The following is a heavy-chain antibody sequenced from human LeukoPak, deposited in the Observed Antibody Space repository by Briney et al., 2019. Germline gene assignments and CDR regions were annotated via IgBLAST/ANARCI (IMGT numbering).Heavy chain of an antibody. D-gene: IGHD3-22*01. V-gene: IGHV3-7*01. CDR1: GFTFSSYW. Sequence: PGGSLRLSCAASGFTFSSYWMSWDRQAPGKGLEWVANIKQDGSEKYYVDSVKGRFTISRDNANKSLYLQMNSLRAEDTAVYYCARDLNYYDSSGHDYWGQGTLVTVSS. CDR3: ARDLNYYDSSGHDY. J-gene: IGHJ4*02. CDR2: IKQDGSEK.